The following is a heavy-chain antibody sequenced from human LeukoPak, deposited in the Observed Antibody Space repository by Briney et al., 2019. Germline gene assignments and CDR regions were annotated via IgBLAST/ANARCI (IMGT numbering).Heavy chain of an antibody. CDR3: ARAQVMVRGDHGDAFDI. J-gene: IGHJ3*02. CDR2: IYYSGST. Sequence: SETLSLTCTVSGGSISSYYRSWIRQPPGKGLEWIGCIYYSGSTNYNPSLKSRVTMSVDTSKNQFSLKLSSVTAADTAVYYCARAQVMVRGDHGDAFDIWRQGTMVTVSS. CDR1: GGSISSYY. D-gene: IGHD3-10*01. V-gene: IGHV4-59*12.